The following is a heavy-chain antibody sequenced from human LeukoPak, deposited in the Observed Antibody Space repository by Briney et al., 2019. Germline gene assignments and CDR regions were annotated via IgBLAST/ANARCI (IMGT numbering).Heavy chain of an antibody. CDR2: INLNVGGT. Sequence: GASVKVSCKASGYTLIGYYMQWVRQTPGQGFEWVGCINLNVGGTNYAQKFRGRVTMARDTSISTVYMEMSRLRADDTAVYYCARGGYYDSSGSTDNWGQGTLVIVSS. CDR1: GYTLIGYY. D-gene: IGHD3-22*01. V-gene: IGHV1-2*02. CDR3: ARGGYYDSSGSTDN. J-gene: IGHJ4*01.